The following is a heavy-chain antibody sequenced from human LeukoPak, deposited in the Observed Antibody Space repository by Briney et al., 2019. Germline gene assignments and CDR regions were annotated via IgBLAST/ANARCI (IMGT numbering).Heavy chain of an antibody. D-gene: IGHD3-22*01. J-gene: IGHJ5*02. CDR1: GYTFTGYY. V-gene: IGHV1-2*02. Sequence: GASVTVSCKASGYTFTGYYMHWVRQAPGQGLEWMGWINPNSGGTNYAQKFQGRVTMTRDTSISTAYMELSRLRSDDTAVYYCASDASSGYKENWFDPWGQGTLVTVSS. CDR2: INPNSGGT. CDR3: ASDASSGYKENWFDP.